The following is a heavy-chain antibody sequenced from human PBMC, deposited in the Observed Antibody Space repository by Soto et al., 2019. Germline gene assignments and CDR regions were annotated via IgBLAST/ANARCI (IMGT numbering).Heavy chain of an antibody. D-gene: IGHD3-3*02. CDR3: ARDHFKNWFDP. CDR1: GGSISSYY. CDR2: IYYSGST. Sequence: SETLSLTCTVSGGSISSYYWSWIRQPPGKGLEWIGYIYYSGSTNYNPSLKSRVTISVDTSKNQFSLKLSSVTAADTAVYYCARDHFKNWFDPWGQGTLVTVSS. J-gene: IGHJ5*02. V-gene: IGHV4-59*01.